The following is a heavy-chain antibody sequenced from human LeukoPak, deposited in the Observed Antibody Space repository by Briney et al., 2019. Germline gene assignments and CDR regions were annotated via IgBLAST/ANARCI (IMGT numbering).Heavy chain of an antibody. Sequence: GGSLRLSCAASGFTFSSFGMNWVRQAPGKGLEWVSYISSGSKTIYYADSVKGRCTISRENAKNSLYLQMNSLRAEATAVYYCARGLHFRVYDSSDYCPYWGQGTLVTVSS. V-gene: IGHV3-48*01. D-gene: IGHD3-22*01. J-gene: IGHJ4*02. CDR1: GFTFSSFG. CDR2: ISSGSKTI. CDR3: ARGLHFRVYDSSDYCPY.